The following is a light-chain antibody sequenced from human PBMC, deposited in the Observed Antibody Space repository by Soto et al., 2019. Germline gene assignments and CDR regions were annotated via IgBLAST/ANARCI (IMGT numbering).Light chain of an antibody. CDR2: GAS. CDR1: RWGSTH. J-gene: IGKJ3*01. V-gene: IGKV3-15*01. Sequence: VLKQSPATLSVSPRARAPLSCRASRWGSTHFAWCQQKPREAPRLLIYGASTRATGIPARFSGSGSGTEFTLTISSLQSEDFAVYYCQQYNNWPSFGPGTKVDIK. CDR3: QQYNNWPS.